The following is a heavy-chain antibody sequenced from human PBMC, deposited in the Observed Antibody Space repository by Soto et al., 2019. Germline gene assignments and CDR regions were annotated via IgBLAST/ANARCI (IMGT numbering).Heavy chain of an antibody. CDR1: GFTFSSYA. CDR2: ISGSGGST. CDR3: AKREQPLDAFDI. J-gene: IGHJ3*02. V-gene: IGHV3-23*01. Sequence: GGSLRLSCAASGFTFSSYAMSWVRQAPGKGLEWVSSISGSGGSTYYADSVKGRFTISRDNSKNTLYLQMNSLRAEDTAIYYCAKREQPLDAFDIWGQGTMVTVSS. D-gene: IGHD6-13*01.